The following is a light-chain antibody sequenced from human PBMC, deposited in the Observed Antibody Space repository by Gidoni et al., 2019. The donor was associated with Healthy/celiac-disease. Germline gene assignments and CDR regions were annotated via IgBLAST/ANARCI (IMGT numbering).Light chain of an antibody. V-gene: IGKV1-39*01. CDR3: QQSYSTPPYT. Sequence: DIQMTQSPSPLSASVGDRVTITCRASQSLSSYLNWYQQKPGKAPKLLIYAASSLQSGVPSRFSGSGSGTDFTLTISSLQPEDFATYYCQQSYSTPPYTFGQGTKLEIK. J-gene: IGKJ2*01. CDR1: QSLSSY. CDR2: AAS.